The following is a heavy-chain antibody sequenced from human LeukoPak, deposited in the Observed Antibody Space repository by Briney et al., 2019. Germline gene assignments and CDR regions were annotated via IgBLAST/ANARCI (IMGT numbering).Heavy chain of an antibody. J-gene: IGHJ6*02. CDR3: ARVILVNPPHYCYNGLDV. V-gene: IGHV4-59*01. Sequence: PSETLSLTCTVSGGSISSYYWSWIRQPPGKGLEWIGYIYYSGSTNYNPSLKSRVTISVDTSKNQFSLKLSSVTAADTAVYYCARVILVNPPHYCYNGLDVWGQGTTVTVS. D-gene: IGHD2-21*01. CDR2: IYYSGST. CDR1: GGSISSYY.